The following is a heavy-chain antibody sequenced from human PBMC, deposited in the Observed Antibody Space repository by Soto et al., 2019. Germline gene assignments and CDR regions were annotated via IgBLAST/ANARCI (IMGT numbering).Heavy chain of an antibody. D-gene: IGHD6-19*01. CDR1: GYTFTSYY. V-gene: IGHV1-46*01. Sequence: ASVKVSCKASGYTFTSYYMHWVRQAPGQGLEWMGIINPSGGSTSYAQKFQGRVTMTRDTSTSTVYMELSSLRSEDTAVYYCAREPSRIAVAGTCFGYWGQGTLLTVS. J-gene: IGHJ4*02. CDR3: AREPSRIAVAGTCFGY. CDR2: INPSGGST.